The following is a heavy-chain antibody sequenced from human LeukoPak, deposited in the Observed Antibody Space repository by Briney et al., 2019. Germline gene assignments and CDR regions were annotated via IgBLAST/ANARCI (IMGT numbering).Heavy chain of an antibody. J-gene: IGHJ5*02. Sequence: ASVKVSCKASGYTFTGYYMHWVRQAPGQGLEWMGWISPNSGGTNYAQKFQGWVTMTRDTSISTAYMELSRLRSDDTAVYYCARASYYDYVWGSFVWFDPWGQGTLVTVSS. CDR3: ARASYYDYVWGSFVWFDP. CDR2: ISPNSGGT. D-gene: IGHD3-16*01. CDR1: GYTFTGYY. V-gene: IGHV1-2*04.